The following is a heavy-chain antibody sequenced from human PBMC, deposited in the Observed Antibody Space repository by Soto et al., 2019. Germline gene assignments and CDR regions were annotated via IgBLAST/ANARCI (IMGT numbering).Heavy chain of an antibody. V-gene: IGHV3-30-3*01. Sequence: VQVVESGGGVVQPGTSLRLSCAASGFTFSVSAIHWVRQAPGKGLEWVAVISSDGSHQYYAASVRGRFTISRDNPKNTLYLQMSRLRAEDTAVYYCARPYCRSTRCYLYYYGMDVWGPGTTVTVSS. CDR3: ARPYCRSTRCYLYYYGMDV. J-gene: IGHJ6*02. D-gene: IGHD2-2*01. CDR1: GFTFSVSA. CDR2: ISSDGSHQ.